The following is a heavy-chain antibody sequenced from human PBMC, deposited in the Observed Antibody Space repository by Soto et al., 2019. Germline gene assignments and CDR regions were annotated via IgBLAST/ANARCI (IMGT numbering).Heavy chain of an antibody. Sequence: GGSLRLSCTASGFTFNNNWMHWVRQAPGKGLVWVARIDSYSTTTNYADPVKGRFTISRDNAKNTVFLHLNSLTDEDTAVYYCARGGAMGVDYWGQGTLVTVSS. CDR2: IDSYSTTT. CDR3: ARGGAMGVDY. CDR1: GFTFNNNW. J-gene: IGHJ4*02. D-gene: IGHD1-26*01. V-gene: IGHV3-74*01.